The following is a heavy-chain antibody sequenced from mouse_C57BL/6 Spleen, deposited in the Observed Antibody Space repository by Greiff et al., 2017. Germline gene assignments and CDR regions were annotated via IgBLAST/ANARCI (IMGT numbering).Heavy chain of an antibody. CDR3: ARDGRWLLDY. CDR1: GYSITSGYY. D-gene: IGHD2-3*01. Sequence: DVKLQESGPGLVKPSQSLSLTCSVTGYSITSGYYWNWIRQFPGNKLEWMGYISYDGSNNYNPSLKNRISITRDTSKNQFFLKLNSVTTEDTATYYCARDGRWLLDYWGQGTTLTVSS. J-gene: IGHJ2*01. V-gene: IGHV3-6*01. CDR2: ISYDGSN.